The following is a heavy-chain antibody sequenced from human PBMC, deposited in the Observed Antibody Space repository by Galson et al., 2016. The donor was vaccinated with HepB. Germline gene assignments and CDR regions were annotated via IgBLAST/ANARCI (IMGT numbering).Heavy chain of an antibody. CDR2: INSYNGNT. CDR3: ASHYGSGSSNWFDP. D-gene: IGHD3-10*01. CDR1: GYTFTSYG. Sequence: SVKVSCKASGYTFTSYGISWVRQAPGQGLEWMGWINSYNGNTNYAHKLQGRFTMTTDTSTSTTYMELRSLRSDDTAVYYCASHYGSGSSNWFDPWGQGTLVTVSS. V-gene: IGHV1-18*04. J-gene: IGHJ5*02.